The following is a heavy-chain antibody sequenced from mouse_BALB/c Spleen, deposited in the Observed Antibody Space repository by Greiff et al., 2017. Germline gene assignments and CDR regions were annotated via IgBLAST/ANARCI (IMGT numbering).Heavy chain of an antibody. CDR2: IHYSGST. Sequence: EVQVVESGPDLVKPSQSLSLTCTVTGYSITSGYSCHWIRQFPGNKLEWMGYIHYSGSTNYNPSLKSRISITRDTSKNQFFLQLNSVTTEDTATYYCARELDGYYCFAYWGQGTLVTVSA. V-gene: IGHV3-1*02. CDR1: GYSITSGYS. CDR3: ARELDGYYCFAY. D-gene: IGHD2-3*01. J-gene: IGHJ3*01.